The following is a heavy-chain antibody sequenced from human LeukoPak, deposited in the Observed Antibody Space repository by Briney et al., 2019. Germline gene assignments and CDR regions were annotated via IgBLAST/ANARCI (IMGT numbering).Heavy chain of an antibody. CDR3: ARGLKGYSSSWYYYYYMDV. CDR1: GGSFSGYY. V-gene: IGHV4-34*01. CDR2: INHSGST. Sequence: SETLSLTCAVYGGSFSGYYWSWIRQPPGKGLEWIGEINHSGSTNYNPSLKSRVTISVDTSKNQFSLKLSSVTAADTAVYYCARGLKGYSSSWYYYYYMDVWGKGTTVTVSS. J-gene: IGHJ6*03. D-gene: IGHD6-13*01.